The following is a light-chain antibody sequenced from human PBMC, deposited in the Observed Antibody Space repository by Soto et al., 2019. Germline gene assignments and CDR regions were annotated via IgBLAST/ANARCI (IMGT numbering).Light chain of an antibody. CDR2: AAS. CDR3: QKYDSAPRT. Sequence: DIQMTQSPSSLSASVGDSVTITCRASQGNSNYLAWYQQTPGKVPKLLIYAASTLQSGVPSRFSGSGYGTDFTLTITSLQPEDVATYYCQKYDSAPRTFGQGTKVEIK. V-gene: IGKV1-27*01. CDR1: QGNSNY. J-gene: IGKJ1*01.